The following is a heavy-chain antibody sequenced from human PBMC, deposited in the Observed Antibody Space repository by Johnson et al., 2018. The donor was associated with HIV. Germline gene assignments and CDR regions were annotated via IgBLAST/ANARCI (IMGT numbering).Heavy chain of an antibody. Sequence: VQLVESGGGLVQPGGSLRLSCAASGFTVSSNYMSWVRQAPGKGLEWVSVIYSGGSTYYADSVKGRFTISRDNAKTTHYLQMNSLRAEDTAVYYCANRSGSYAFDIWGQGTMVTVSS. CDR2: IYSGGST. V-gene: IGHV3-66*01. D-gene: IGHD3-22*01. CDR3: ANRSGSYAFDI. CDR1: GFTVSSNY. J-gene: IGHJ3*02.